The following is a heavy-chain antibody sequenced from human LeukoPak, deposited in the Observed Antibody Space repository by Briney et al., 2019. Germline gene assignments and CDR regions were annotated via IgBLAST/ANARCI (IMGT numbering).Heavy chain of an antibody. CDR2: IYYSGST. Sequence: PSETLSLTCTVSGGSISSYWWSWIRQPPGKGLEWIGYIYYSGSTNYNPSLKSRVTISLDTSKNQFSLKLSSVTAADTAVYYCARHLSTESDAFDIWGQGTMVTVSS. D-gene: IGHD5/OR15-5a*01. CDR1: GGSISSYW. V-gene: IGHV4-59*01. J-gene: IGHJ3*02. CDR3: ARHLSTESDAFDI.